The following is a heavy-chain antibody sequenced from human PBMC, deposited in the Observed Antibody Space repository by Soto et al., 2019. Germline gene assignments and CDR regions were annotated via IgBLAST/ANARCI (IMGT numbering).Heavy chain of an antibody. CDR1: GFTFSSYA. D-gene: IGHD3-3*01. CDR3: AKDSLMGYDLWSGYTAPDAFDI. J-gene: IGHJ3*02. Sequence: GGSLRLSCAASGFTFSSYAMSWVRQAPGKGLEWVSAISGSGGSTYYADSVKGRFTISRDNSKNTLYLQMNSLRAEDTAVYYCAKDSLMGYDLWSGYTAPDAFDIWGQGTMVTVAS. CDR2: ISGSGGST. V-gene: IGHV3-23*01.